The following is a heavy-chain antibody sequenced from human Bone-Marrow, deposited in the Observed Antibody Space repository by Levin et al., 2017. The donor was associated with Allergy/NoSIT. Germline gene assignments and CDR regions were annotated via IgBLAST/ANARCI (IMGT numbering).Heavy chain of an antibody. V-gene: IGHV4-59*08. D-gene: IGHD2-15*01. J-gene: IGHJ6*02. Sequence: KPSETLSLTCTVSGDSISSYYWSWIRQPPEKGLEWIGYIYYSGSTNYNPSLKSRVTISIDTSKNQFSLKLSSVTAADTAVYYCARRSCSGGTCYSGSHGRDVWGQGTTVTVSS. CDR3: ARRSCSGGTCYSGSHGRDV. CDR2: IYYSGST. CDR1: GDSISSYY.